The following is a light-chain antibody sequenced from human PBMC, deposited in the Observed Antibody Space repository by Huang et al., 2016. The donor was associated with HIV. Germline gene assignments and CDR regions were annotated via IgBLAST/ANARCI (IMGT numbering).Light chain of an antibody. CDR2: DAS. CDR1: QSVSSIY. V-gene: IGKV3D-20*01. CDR3: QQYGSSPYT. J-gene: IGKJ2*01. Sequence: DIVLTQSPATLSLSPGERATLSCGASQSVSSIYLAWYHQKPGLAPRLLIYDASSRATGIPDRFSGSGSGTDFTLTISRLEPEDFAVYYCQQYGSSPYTFGQGTKLEIK.